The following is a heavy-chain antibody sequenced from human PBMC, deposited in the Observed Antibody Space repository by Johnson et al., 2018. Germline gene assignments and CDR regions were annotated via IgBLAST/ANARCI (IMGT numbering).Heavy chain of an antibody. V-gene: IGHV3-15*01. CDR1: GFTFSRYG. CDR2: IKRKSDGGTT. J-gene: IGHJ3*02. Sequence: VQLQESGGGVAQPGRSLRVSCAASGFTFSRYGIHWVRQAPGKGLEWVGLIKRKSDGGTTHYAAPVEGRFTISRDDSRNTLFLQMNSLKAEDTAVYYCAKDIFKTFNAFDIWGQGTMVTVSS. CDR3: AKDIFKTFNAFDI. D-gene: IGHD3-16*01.